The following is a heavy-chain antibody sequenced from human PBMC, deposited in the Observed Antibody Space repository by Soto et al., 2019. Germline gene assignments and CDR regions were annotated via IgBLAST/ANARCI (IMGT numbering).Heavy chain of an antibody. V-gene: IGHV3-33*01. Sequence: QVQLVESGGGVVQPGRSLRLSCAASGFTFSSYDMHWVRQAPGKGLEWVAVIWYDGSNKYYADSVKGRFTISRDNSKNTLYLQMNSLRAEDTAVYYCARPDDLLAATPFDYWGQGTLVTVSP. J-gene: IGHJ4*02. CDR3: ARPDDLLAATPFDY. CDR2: IWYDGSNK. CDR1: GFTFSSYD. D-gene: IGHD2-15*01.